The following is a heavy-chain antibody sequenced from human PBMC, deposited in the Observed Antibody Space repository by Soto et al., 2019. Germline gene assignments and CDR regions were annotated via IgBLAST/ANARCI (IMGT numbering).Heavy chain of an antibody. CDR1: GYTFTSYA. J-gene: IGHJ5*02. V-gene: IGHV1-3*05. CDR3: ARAPLVTMVRGVISNWFDP. CDR2: INAGNGNT. Sequence: QVQLVQSGAEEKKPGASVKVSCKASGYTFTSYAMHWVRQAPGQRLEWMGWINAGNGNTKYSRKFQGRVTITRDTSASTAYMELSSLRSEDTAVYYCARAPLVTMVRGVISNWFDPWGQGTLVTVSS. D-gene: IGHD3-10*01.